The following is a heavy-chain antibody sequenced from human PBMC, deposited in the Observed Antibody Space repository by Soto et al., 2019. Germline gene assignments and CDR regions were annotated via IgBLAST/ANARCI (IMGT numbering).Heavy chain of an antibody. CDR3: AKEVGARTDAFDI. D-gene: IGHD1-26*01. J-gene: IGHJ3*02. CDR1: GFTFSSSA. V-gene: IGHV3-23*01. Sequence: PAGSLRLSCAASGFTFSSSAMAGSRQAPGKGLEWVSAISGSGGSTYYADSVKGRFTISRGNSKNTLYLQMNSLRAEDTAVYYCAKEVGARTDAFDIWGQGTMVTVSS. CDR2: ISGSGGST.